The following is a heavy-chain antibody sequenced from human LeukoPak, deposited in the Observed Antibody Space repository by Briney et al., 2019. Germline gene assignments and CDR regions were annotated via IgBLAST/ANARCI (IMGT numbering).Heavy chain of an antibody. CDR1: GFTFSSYG. V-gene: IGHV3-30*02. D-gene: IGHD6-19*01. CDR3: AKDLGPVALNGGDY. J-gene: IGHJ4*02. CDR2: IRYDGSNK. Sequence: GGSLRLSCAASGFTFSSYGMHWVRQAPGRGLEWVAFIRYDGSNKYYADSVKGRFTISRDNSKNALYLQMNSLRPNDTAVYYCAKDLGPVALNGGDYWGQGTLVTVSS.